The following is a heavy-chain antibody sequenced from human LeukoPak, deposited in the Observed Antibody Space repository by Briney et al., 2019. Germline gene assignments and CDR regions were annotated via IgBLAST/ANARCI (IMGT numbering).Heavy chain of an antibody. CDR2: IIPIFGTA. Sequence: SVKVSCKASGGTFSSYVISWVRQASGQGLEWMGGIIPIFGTANYAQKFQGRVTIPADESTSTAYMELSSLRSEDTAVYYCARGSPMTSSGYYNHWGQGTLVTVSS. CDR3: ARGSPMTSSGYYNH. D-gene: IGHD3-22*01. V-gene: IGHV1-69*13. CDR1: GGTFSSYV. J-gene: IGHJ4*02.